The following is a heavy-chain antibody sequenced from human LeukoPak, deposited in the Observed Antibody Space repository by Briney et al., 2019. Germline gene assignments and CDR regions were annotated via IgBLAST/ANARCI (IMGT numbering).Heavy chain of an antibody. CDR1: GFTFSTYA. Sequence: GGSLRLSCAASGFTFSTYAMSWVRQAPGKGLEWVSVISGSGDSTYYADSVKGRFTISRDNSKNTLYLQMNSLRAEDTAVYYCAKGFGYSYGTDYWGQGTLVTVSS. D-gene: IGHD5-18*01. J-gene: IGHJ4*02. CDR2: ISGSGDST. CDR3: AKGFGYSYGTDY. V-gene: IGHV3-23*01.